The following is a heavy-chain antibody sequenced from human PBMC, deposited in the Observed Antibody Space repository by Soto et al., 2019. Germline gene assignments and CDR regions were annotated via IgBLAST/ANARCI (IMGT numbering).Heavy chain of an antibody. D-gene: IGHD3-3*01. J-gene: IGHJ6*02. CDR1: GYSFTSYW. Sequence: EVQLVQSGAEVKKPGESLRISCKGSGYSFTSYWISWVRQMPGKGLEWMGRIDPSDSYTNYSPSFQGHVTISADKSISTAYLQWSSLKASDTAMYYCARGPELRFLEWSHYGMDVWGQGTTVTVSS. CDR2: IDPSDSYT. CDR3: ARGPELRFLEWSHYGMDV. V-gene: IGHV5-10-1*03.